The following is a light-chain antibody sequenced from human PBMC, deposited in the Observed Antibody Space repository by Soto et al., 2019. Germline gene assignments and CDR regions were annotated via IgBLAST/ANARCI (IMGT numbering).Light chain of an antibody. CDR1: SSDVGGYNY. CDR3: ISYTGSKPLV. V-gene: IGLV2-14*03. CDR2: DVS. Sequence: QSALTQPASVSGSPGQSITISCTGTSSDVGGYNYVSWYQQHPGKAPNLVIYDVSNRPSGVSNRFSGSKSGNTASLTISGLQAEDEADFYCISYTGSKPLVLGGGPRLTAL. J-gene: IGLJ2*01.